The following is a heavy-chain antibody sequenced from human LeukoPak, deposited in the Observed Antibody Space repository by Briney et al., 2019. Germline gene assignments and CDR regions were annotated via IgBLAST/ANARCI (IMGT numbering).Heavy chain of an antibody. CDR1: GFTFSSYA. V-gene: IGHV3-30*04. CDR2: ISYDGSNK. Sequence: SLTLSCAASGFTFSSYAMHWVRQAPGKGLEWVAVISYDGSNKYYADSVKGRFTISRDNSKNTLYLQMNSLRAEDTAVYYCVSFYETYWGRGTLVTVSS. J-gene: IGHJ4*02. CDR3: VSFYETY. D-gene: IGHD2-2*01.